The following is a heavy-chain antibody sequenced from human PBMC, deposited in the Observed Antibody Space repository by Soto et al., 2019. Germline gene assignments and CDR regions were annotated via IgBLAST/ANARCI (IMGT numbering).Heavy chain of an antibody. D-gene: IGHD2-15*01. J-gene: IGHJ6*02. Sequence: QVQLVQSGAEVKKPGSSVKVSCKASGGTFSSYAITWVRQAPGQGLEWMGGIIPIFGTANYAQKFQGIVTITADESMSTAYMELGSLRSEDTAVYYCARNLYGGSCYSAGDGCYYYGMDFWGQGTKVTVCS. V-gene: IGHV1-69*01. CDR1: GGTFSSYA. CDR3: ARNLYGGSCYSAGDGCYYYGMDF. CDR2: IIPIFGTA.